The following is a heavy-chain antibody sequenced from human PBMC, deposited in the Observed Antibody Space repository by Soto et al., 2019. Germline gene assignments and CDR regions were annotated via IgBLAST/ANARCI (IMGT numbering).Heavy chain of an antibody. V-gene: IGHV4-59*01. D-gene: IGHD5-12*01. J-gene: IGHJ4*02. CDR3: ARASGNDWRYDY. CDR2: IYYSGST. Sequence: SETLSLTCTVSGGSLSPYYWSWIRQPPGKGLEWIGYIYYSGSTTYNPSLKSRVTISVDTSRNQFSLKLSSVTAADTAVYYCARASGNDWRYDYWGRGTLVTVSS. CDR1: GGSLSPYY.